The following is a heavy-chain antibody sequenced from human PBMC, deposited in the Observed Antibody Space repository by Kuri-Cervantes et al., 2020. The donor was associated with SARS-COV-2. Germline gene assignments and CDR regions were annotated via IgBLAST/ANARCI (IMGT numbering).Heavy chain of an antibody. J-gene: IGHJ5*02. V-gene: IGHV4-38-2*02. CDR2: IYHSGST. Sequence: GSLRLSCSVSGYSISGSYYWGWIRQPPGKGQEWIGSIYHSGSTYYNPSLKSRVTISVDTSKNQFSLKLSSVTAADTAVYYCAREDRGWFDPWGQGTLVTVSS. CDR1: GYSISGSYY. CDR3: AREDRGWFDP.